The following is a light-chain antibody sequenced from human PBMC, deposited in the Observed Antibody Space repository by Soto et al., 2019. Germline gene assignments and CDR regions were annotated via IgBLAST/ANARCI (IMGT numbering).Light chain of an antibody. CDR3: QQYNNWPPWT. CDR2: DAS. V-gene: IGKV3-15*01. J-gene: IGKJ1*01. Sequence: EIVMTQPPATLSVSPGERATLSCRASQRVIINLAWYQQIPVQAPRLLISDASTRATGIPDRFSGSGSETEFTLTISSPQSEDYAIYYCQQYNNWPPWTFGQGTKVDIK. CDR1: QRVIIN.